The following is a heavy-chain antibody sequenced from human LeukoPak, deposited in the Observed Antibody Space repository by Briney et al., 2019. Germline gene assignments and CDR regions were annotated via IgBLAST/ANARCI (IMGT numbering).Heavy chain of an antibody. V-gene: IGHV1-2*02. CDR3: ARGPYDRYTAMPYYFDY. D-gene: IGHD2-2*01. J-gene: IGHJ4*02. CDR1: GYTLTAYY. CDR2: INPNTGGT. Sequence: ASVKVSCKASGYTLTAYYMHWVRQAPGQGLEWMGWINPNTGGTNYAQKFQGRVTMTRDTSITTAYMELSRLRSDDTAVYYCARGPYDRYTAMPYYFDYWGQGTLVTVSS.